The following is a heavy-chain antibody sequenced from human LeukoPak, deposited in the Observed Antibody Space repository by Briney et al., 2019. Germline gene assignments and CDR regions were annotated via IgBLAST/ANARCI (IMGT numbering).Heavy chain of an antibody. CDR3: ARGAHYHDSSEGYDY. V-gene: IGHV1-2*02. CDR2: INPNSGGT. Sequence: ASVKVSCKTSGYTFTDYYMHWVRQAPGQGLEWMGWINPNSGGTGFAQKFQGRVTLTTDTSVSTAYMELSRLRSDDTAMYYCARGAHYHDSSEGYDYWGQGTLVTVSS. CDR1: GYTFTDYY. J-gene: IGHJ4*02. D-gene: IGHD3-22*01.